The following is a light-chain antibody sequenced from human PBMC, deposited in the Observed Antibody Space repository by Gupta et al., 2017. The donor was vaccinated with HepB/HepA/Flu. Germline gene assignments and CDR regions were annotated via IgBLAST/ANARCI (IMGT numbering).Light chain of an antibody. CDR3: QQYNSYPLT. Sequence: DIQLTQSPSTLSASVGDRVTITCRASQSSRSRLAWYQQKPGKVPKLLIYKASSLESGVPSRFSGSESGTEFTLTISSLQPDDFAIYYCQQYNSYPLTFAGGTKVEIK. V-gene: IGKV1-5*03. J-gene: IGKJ4*01. CDR1: QSSRSR. CDR2: KAS.